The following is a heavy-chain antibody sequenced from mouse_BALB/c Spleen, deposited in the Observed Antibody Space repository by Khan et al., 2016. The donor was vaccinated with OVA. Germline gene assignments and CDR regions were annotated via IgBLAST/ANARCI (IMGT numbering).Heavy chain of an antibody. V-gene: IGHV5-15*02. CDR3: ARSWAMDY. CDR2: ISNLAYSI. Sequence: EVELVESGGGLVQPGGSRKLSCAASGFIFSDYGMAWVRQAPGKGPEWVAFISNLAYSIYYADTVTGRFTISRENAKNTQYLEMSSLRSEDTAMYYCARSWAMDYWGQGTSVTVSA. J-gene: IGHJ4*01. CDR1: GFIFSDYG.